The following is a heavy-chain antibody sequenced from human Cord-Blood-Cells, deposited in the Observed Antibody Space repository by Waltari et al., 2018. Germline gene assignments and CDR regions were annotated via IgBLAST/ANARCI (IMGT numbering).Heavy chain of an antibody. Sequence: EVQLVESGGGLVQPGRSLRLSCTASGFTFGDYAMSWVRRAPGKGLEWVGFIRSKAYGGTTEYAASVKGRFTISRDDSKSIAYLQMNSLKTEDTAVYYCTREDYWGQGTLVTVSS. V-gene: IGHV3-49*04. CDR1: GFTFGDYA. CDR3: TREDY. J-gene: IGHJ4*02. CDR2: IRSKAYGGTT.